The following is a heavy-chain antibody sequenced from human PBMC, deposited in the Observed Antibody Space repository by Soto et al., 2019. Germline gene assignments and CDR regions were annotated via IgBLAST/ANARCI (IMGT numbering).Heavy chain of an antibody. D-gene: IGHD6-19*01. CDR2: INGDGSVT. J-gene: IGHJ4*02. Sequence: EVQLVESGGGLVQPGGSLRLSCTASGFTFSGFWMHWVRQAPGKGLVWVSRINGDGSVTNYADSVKGRFTISRDNAKNTLYLQMNSLRVDDTAVYYCVRVKETRGWGAFDYWGQGTLVTVSS. V-gene: IGHV3-74*01. CDR3: VRVKETRGWGAFDY. CDR1: GFTFSGFW.